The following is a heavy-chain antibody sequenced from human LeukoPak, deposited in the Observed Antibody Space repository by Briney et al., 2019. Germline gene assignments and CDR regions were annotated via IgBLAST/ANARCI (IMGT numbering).Heavy chain of an antibody. CDR2: TYYRSKWYN. J-gene: IGHJ6*03. D-gene: IGHD6-19*01. CDR3: ARAVAGTPYYYYYMDV. V-gene: IGHV6-1*01. Sequence: SQTLSLICALSGDSVSSNSAAWNWIRQSPSRSLEWLGRTYYRSKWYNDYAVSVKSRITINPDTSKNQFSLQLNSVTPEDTAVYYCARAVAGTPYYYYYMDVWGKGTTVTVSS. CDR1: GDSVSSNSAA.